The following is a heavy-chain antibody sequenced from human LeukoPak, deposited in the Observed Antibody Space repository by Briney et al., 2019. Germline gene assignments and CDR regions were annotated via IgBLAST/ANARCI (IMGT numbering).Heavy chain of an antibody. D-gene: IGHD3-22*01. CDR3: ARGNYYDSSGYYLFDY. CDR2: IYDSGST. J-gene: IGHJ4*02. CDR1: GGSIGSYY. V-gene: IGHV4-59*01. Sequence: SETLSLTCTVSGGSIGSYYWSWIRQPPGKGLEWIGYIYDSGSTNYNPSLKSRVTISVDTSKNQFSLKLSSVTAADTAVYYCARGNYYDSSGYYLFDYWGQGTLVTVSS.